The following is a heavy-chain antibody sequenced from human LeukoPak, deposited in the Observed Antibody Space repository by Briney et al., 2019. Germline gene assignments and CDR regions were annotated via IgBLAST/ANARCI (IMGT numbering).Heavy chain of an antibody. CDR2: INPNSGGT. CDR1: GGSFSSYA. D-gene: IGHD6-13*01. Sequence: ASVKVSCKTSGGSFSSYAISWVRQAPGQGLEWMGWINPNSGGTNYAQKFQGRVTMTRDTSISTAYMELSRLRSDDTAVYYCARNLYSSSWYGRNWFDPWGQGTLVTVSS. V-gene: IGHV1-2*02. CDR3: ARNLYSSSWYGRNWFDP. J-gene: IGHJ5*02.